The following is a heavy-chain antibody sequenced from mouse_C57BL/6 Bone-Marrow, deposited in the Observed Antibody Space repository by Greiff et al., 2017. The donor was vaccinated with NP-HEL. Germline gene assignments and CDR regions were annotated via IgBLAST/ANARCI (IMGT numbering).Heavy chain of an antibody. CDR2: ISGGGGNT. J-gene: IGHJ3*01. CDR1: GFTFSSYT. D-gene: IGHD1-1*01. Sequence: EVMLVESGGGLVKPGGSLKLSCAASGFTFSSYTMSWVRQTPEKRLEWVATISGGGGNTYYPDSVKGRFTISRDNAKNTLYLQMSSLRSEDTALYYCARAYYYGSSYDAWFAYWGQGTLVTVSA. CDR3: ARAYYYGSSYDAWFAY. V-gene: IGHV5-9*01.